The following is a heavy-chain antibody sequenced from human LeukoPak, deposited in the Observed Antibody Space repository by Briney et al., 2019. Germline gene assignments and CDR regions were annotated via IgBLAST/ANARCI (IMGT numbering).Heavy chain of an antibody. CDR3: ARQKIFDGRGAFDI. CDR2: IYYSGST. D-gene: IGHD2-15*01. V-gene: IGHV4-59*08. Sequence: SETLSLTCTVSGGSISSYYWSWIRQPPGKGLEWIGYIYYSGSTNYNPSLKSRVTISVDTSKNQFSLKLSSETAADTAVYYCARQKIFDGRGAFDIWGQGTMVTVSS. CDR1: GGSISSYY. J-gene: IGHJ3*02.